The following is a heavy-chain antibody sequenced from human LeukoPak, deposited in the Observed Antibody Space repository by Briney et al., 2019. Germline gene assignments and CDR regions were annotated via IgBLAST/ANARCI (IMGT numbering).Heavy chain of an antibody. V-gene: IGHV3-23*01. CDR3: AKLSAGSAAWYSLHYDL. D-gene: IGHD3-22*01. Sequence: GGSLRLSCAASGFTLSSYAMTWVRQAPGRGLEWVSSVDGGGGGTYYADSVKGRFTISRDNSKDTLYLQMNGLRAEDTAVYFCAKLSAGSAAWYSLHYDLWGQGTLVTVSS. CDR1: GFTLSSYA. J-gene: IGHJ4*02. CDR2: VDGGGGGT.